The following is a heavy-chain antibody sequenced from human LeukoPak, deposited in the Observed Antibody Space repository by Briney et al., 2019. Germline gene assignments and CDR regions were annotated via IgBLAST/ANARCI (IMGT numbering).Heavy chain of an antibody. J-gene: IGHJ6*03. CDR2: INWNGGST. CDR3: AKVRYGSGSYYDYYYYYMDV. CDR1: GFTFDDYG. V-gene: IGHV3-20*04. D-gene: IGHD3-10*01. Sequence: GGSLRLSCAASGFTFDDYGMSWVRQAPGKGLEWVSGINWNGGSTGYADSVKGRFTISRDNAKNSLYLQMNSLRAEDTALYYCAKVRYGSGSYYDYYYYYMDVWGKGTTVTVSS.